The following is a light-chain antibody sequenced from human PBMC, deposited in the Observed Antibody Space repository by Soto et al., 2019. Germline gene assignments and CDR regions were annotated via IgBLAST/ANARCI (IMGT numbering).Light chain of an antibody. J-gene: IGLJ2*01. CDR3: ETCDSNTSV. CDR2: LEGSGSY. Sequence: QLVLTQSSSASASLGSSVKLTCTLSSGHSSYIIAWHQQQPGKAPRYLMKLEGSGSYNKGSGVPDRFSGSSSGADRYLTISNLQSEDEADYYCETCDSNTSVFGGGTKLTVL. V-gene: IGLV4-60*03. CDR1: SGHSSYI.